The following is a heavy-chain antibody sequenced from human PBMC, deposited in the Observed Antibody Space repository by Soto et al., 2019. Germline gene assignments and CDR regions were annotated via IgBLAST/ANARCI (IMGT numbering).Heavy chain of an antibody. J-gene: IGHJ6*02. CDR3: ARGGKERFRGSGMDV. CDR2: IITFFGAA. CDR1: GGRFTTYA. V-gene: IGHV1-69*01. D-gene: IGHD1-1*01. Sequence: QVQLVQSGAEVRKPGSSVRVSCKASGGRFTTYAFNWMRQAPGQGLEWLGGIITFFGAAMYAQKFQRRVTITADELTTTAYMELSDLRSEDTAVYYCARGGKERFRGSGMDVWGQGTTVTVSS.